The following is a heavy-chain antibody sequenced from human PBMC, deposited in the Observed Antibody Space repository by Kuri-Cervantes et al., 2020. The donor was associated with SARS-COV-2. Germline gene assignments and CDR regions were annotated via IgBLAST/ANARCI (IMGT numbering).Heavy chain of an antibody. CDR3: AKANYDFWSGGWFDP. Sequence: GGSLRLSCAASGFTFSSYAMSWVRRAPGKGLEWVSAISGSGGSTYYADSVKGRFTISRDNSKNTLYLQMNSLRAEDTAVYYCAKANYDFWSGGWFDPWGQGTLVTVSS. J-gene: IGHJ5*02. CDR1: GFTFSSYA. CDR2: ISGSGGST. V-gene: IGHV3-23*01. D-gene: IGHD3-3*01.